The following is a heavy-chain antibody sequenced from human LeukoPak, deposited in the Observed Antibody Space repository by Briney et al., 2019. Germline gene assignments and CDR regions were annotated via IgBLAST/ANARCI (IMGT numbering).Heavy chain of an antibody. CDR2: ISSSSSYI. CDR3: ARDLIHNWNADYFDY. V-gene: IGHV3-21*01. J-gene: IGHJ4*02. D-gene: IGHD1-1*01. Sequence: PGGSLRLSCAASEFTFSSYSMNWVRQAPGKGLEWVSSISSSSSYIYYADSVKGRFTISRDNAKNSLYLQMNSLRAEDTAVYYCARDLIHNWNADYFDYWGQGTLVTVSS. CDR1: EFTFSSYS.